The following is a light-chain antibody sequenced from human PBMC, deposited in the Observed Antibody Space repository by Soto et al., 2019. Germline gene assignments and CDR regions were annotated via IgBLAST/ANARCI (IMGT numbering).Light chain of an antibody. J-gene: IGKJ1*01. V-gene: IGKV3-20*01. CDR1: QSVTSNY. CDR3: KHYGSSLRT. Sequence: PGERATLSCRTSQSVTSNYLAWYQQKPGQAPRLLIYEASTRATGIPDRFSGSGSGTDFTLTISRLEPEDFAVYYCKHYGSSLRTFGQGTKVDIK. CDR2: EAS.